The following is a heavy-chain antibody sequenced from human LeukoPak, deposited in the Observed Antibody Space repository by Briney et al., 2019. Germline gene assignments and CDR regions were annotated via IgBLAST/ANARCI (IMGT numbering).Heavy chain of an antibody. CDR1: GFTFSSYE. CDR2: ISSSGSTI. Sequence: PGGSLRLSCAASGFTFSSYEMNWVRQAPGKGLEWVSYISSSGSTIYYADSVKGRFTISRDNAKNSLYLQMNSLRAEDTAVYYCARSSRALWPRYFDYWGQGTLVTVSS. D-gene: IGHD5-18*01. J-gene: IGHJ4*02. V-gene: IGHV3-48*03. CDR3: ARSSRALWPRYFDY.